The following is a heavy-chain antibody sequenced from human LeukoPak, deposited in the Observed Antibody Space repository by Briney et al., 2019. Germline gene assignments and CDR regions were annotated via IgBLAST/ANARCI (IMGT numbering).Heavy chain of an antibody. Sequence: QSGGSLRLSCAASGFTFSDYYMSWIRQAPGKGLEWVSAISGSGGSTYYADSVKGRFTISRDNSKNTLYLQMNSLRAEDTAVYYCAKDLGYCSGGSCSAFDIWGQGTMVTVSS. CDR3: AKDLGYCSGGSCSAFDI. J-gene: IGHJ3*02. D-gene: IGHD2-15*01. CDR2: ISGSGGST. CDR1: GFTFSDYY. V-gene: IGHV3-23*01.